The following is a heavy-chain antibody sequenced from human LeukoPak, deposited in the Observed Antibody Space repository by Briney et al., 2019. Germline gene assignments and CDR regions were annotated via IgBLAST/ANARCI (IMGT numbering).Heavy chain of an antibody. CDR3: ARGTGATTLSSDY. Sequence: SVKVSCKASGGTFSSYAISWVRQAPGQGLEWMGGIIPIFGTANYAQKFQGRVTITADESTSTAYMELSSLRSEDTAAYYCARGTGATTLSSDYWGQGTLVTVSS. V-gene: IGHV1-69*01. CDR1: GGTFSSYA. J-gene: IGHJ4*02. D-gene: IGHD1-26*01. CDR2: IIPIFGTA.